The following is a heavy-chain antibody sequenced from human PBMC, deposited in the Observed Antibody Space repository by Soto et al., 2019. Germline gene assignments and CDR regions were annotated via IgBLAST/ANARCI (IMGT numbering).Heavy chain of an antibody. CDR2: IKEDGRET. CDR1: GFTFSGGYW. D-gene: IGHD3-3*01. V-gene: IGHV3-7*03. J-gene: IGHJ4*02. Sequence: VLVVESGGGLVQPGGSLRLSCAVSGFTFSGGYWMKWVRQAPGKGREWVATIKEDGRETYYVDSVKGRFTISRDSAKNSLYLQMNSLRVEDTAVYYCASTRGYWGQGTLVTVSS. CDR3: ASTRGY.